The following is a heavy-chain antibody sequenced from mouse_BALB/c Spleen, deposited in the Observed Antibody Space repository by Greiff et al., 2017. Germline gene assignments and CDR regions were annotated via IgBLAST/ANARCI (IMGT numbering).Heavy chain of an antibody. CDR1: GYTFTSYY. J-gene: IGHJ3*01. V-gene: IGHV1S81*02. CDR3: TRDGSSYEGFAY. CDR2: INPSNGGT. D-gene: IGHD1-1*01. Sequence: QVHVKQSGAELVKPGASVKLSCKASGYTFTSYYMYWVKQRPGQGLEWIGEINPSNGGTNFNEKFKSKATLTVDKSSSTAYMQLSSLTSEDSAVYYCTRDGSSYEGFAYWGQGTLVTVSA.